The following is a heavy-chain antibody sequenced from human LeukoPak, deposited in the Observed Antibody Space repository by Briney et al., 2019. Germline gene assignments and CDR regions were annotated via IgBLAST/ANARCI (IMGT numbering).Heavy chain of an antibody. D-gene: IGHD2-2*01. V-gene: IGHV1-69*01. CDR1: GGTFSSYA. CDR3: ARDPHNIVVVPAARSGAFDI. J-gene: IGHJ3*02. Sequence: GSSVKVSCKASGGTFSSYAISWVRQAPGQGLEWMGGIIPIFGTANYAQKFQGRVTITADESTSTAYMELSSLRYEDTAVYYFARDPHNIVVVPAARSGAFDIWGQGTMVTVSS. CDR2: IIPIFGTA.